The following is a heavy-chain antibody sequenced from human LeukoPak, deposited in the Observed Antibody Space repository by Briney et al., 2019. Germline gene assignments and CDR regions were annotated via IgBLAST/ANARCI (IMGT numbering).Heavy chain of an antibody. D-gene: IGHD3-22*01. CDR3: ARDRGHYYDSSGHGFDY. J-gene: IGHJ4*02. CDR1: GGSISSSSYY. Sequence: IPSETLSLTCTVSGGSISSSSYYWGWIRQPPGKGLECIGSIYYSGSTYYNPSLKSRVTISVDTSKNQFSLKLSSVTAADTAVYYCARDRGHYYDSSGHGFDYWGQGTLVTVSS. CDR2: IYYSGST. V-gene: IGHV4-39*07.